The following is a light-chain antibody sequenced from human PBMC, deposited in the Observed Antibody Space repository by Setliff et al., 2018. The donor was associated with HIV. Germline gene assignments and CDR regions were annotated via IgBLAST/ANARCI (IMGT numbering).Light chain of an antibody. CDR3: AAWGDGLNGYV. J-gene: IGLJ1*01. CDR2: KNN. CDR1: SSDVGSYN. V-gene: IGLV1-44*01. Sequence: QSVLAQPPSVSGSPGQSVTISCTGTSSDVGSYNFLSWYQQLPGAAPKLLIYKNNQRPSGVPDRFSGSKSFTSASLAISGLQSADESDYYCAAWGDGLNGYVFGTGTKVTVL.